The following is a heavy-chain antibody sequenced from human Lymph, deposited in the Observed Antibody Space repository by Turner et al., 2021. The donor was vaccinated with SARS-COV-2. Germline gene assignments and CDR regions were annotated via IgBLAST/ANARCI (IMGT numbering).Heavy chain of an antibody. V-gene: IGHV3-7*03. J-gene: IGHJ6*02. D-gene: IGHD3-3*01. Sequence: EVQLVESGGGLVQPGGSRSLSWAASGFTFSSYMMSWVRQAPGKGLEWVANIKQDGSEKFYVDSVKGRFTISRDNAKNSLYLQINSLRADDTAVYFCARVGVRFEWSDGYHYYYAMDVWGQGTTVTVSS. CDR1: GFTFSSYM. CDR2: IKQDGSEK. CDR3: ARVGVRFEWSDGYHYYYAMDV.